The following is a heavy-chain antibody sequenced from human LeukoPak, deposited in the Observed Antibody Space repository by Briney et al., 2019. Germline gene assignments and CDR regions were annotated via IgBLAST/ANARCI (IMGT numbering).Heavy chain of an antibody. J-gene: IGHJ5*02. CDR3: ARGVVDYDFWSGFDGNNWFDP. CDR2: IYTSGST. Sequence: PSETLSLTCTVSGGSISRYYWSWIRRPAGKGLEWIGRIYTSGSTNYNPSLKSRVTMSVDTSKNQFSLKLSSVTAADTAVYYCARGVVDYDFWSGFDGNNWFDPWGQGTLVTVSS. D-gene: IGHD3-3*01. V-gene: IGHV4-4*07. CDR1: GGSISRYY.